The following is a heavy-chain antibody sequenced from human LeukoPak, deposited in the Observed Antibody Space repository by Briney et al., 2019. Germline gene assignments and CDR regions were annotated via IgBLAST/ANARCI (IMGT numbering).Heavy chain of an antibody. Sequence: SETLSLTCTVSGYSISSGYYWGWIRQPPGKGLEWIGSIYHSGSTYYNPSLKSRVTISVDTSKNQFSLKLSSVTAADTAVYYCASESVAGGDYWGQGTLVTVSS. CDR3: ASESVAGGDY. CDR2: IYHSGST. J-gene: IGHJ4*02. V-gene: IGHV4-38-2*02. CDR1: GYSISSGYY. D-gene: IGHD1-26*01.